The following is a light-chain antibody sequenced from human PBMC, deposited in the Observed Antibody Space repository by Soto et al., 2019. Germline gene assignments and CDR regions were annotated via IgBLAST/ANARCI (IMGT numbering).Light chain of an antibody. Sequence: DIQMTQSPSTLSASVGDTVTITCRASQSLSYWLAWYQQKPGQAPKLLIHKASTLESGVPSMFSGSGSGTEFTLTISSLQPDDFATFYCQHYDRFPYTFGQGTKLEIK. CDR3: QHYDRFPYT. CDR2: KAS. J-gene: IGKJ2*01. CDR1: QSLSYW. V-gene: IGKV1-5*03.